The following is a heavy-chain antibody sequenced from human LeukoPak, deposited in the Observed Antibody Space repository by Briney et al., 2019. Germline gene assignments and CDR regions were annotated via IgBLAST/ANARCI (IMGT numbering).Heavy chain of an antibody. V-gene: IGHV4-38-2*02. CDR2: IYHSGNT. CDR3: ARVKTGAFDI. CDR1: GYSISTSYY. Sequence: SETLSLTCTVSGYSISTSYYWGWIRQPPGKGLEWIGSIYHSGNTYYNPSLKSRVTISVDTSKNQFSLKLSSVTAADTAIYYCARVKTGAFDIWGQGTMVTVSS. J-gene: IGHJ3*02.